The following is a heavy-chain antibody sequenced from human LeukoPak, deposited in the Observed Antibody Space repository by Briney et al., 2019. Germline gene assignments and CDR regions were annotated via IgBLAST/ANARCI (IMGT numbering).Heavy chain of an antibody. Sequence: SETLSLTCTVSGYSISSGYYWGWIRQPPGKGLEWIGSIYHSGSTYYNPSLKSRVTISVDTSKNQFSLKLSSVTAADTAVYYCARGRHSSSWYSSDYWGQGTLVTVSS. CDR3: ARGRHSSSWYSSDY. CDR1: GYSISSGYY. V-gene: IGHV4-38-2*02. J-gene: IGHJ4*02. D-gene: IGHD6-13*01. CDR2: IYHSGST.